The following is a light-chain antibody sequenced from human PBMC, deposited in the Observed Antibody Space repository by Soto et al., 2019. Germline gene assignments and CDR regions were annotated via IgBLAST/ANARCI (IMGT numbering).Light chain of an antibody. Sequence: DITMTQSPSSLSASVGDRVTITCRASQSISSYLNWYQQKPGKAPKLLIYAASSLQSGVPSRFSGSGSGTDFTLTISSLQPEDFATYYCQQSYSTPLTFGGGTKVDIK. J-gene: IGKJ4*01. CDR2: AAS. CDR1: QSISSY. V-gene: IGKV1-39*01. CDR3: QQSYSTPLT.